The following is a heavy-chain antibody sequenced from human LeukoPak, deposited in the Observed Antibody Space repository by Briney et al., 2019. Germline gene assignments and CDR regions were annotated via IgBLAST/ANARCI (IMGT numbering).Heavy chain of an antibody. CDR3: ATYSSLNRREFQY. D-gene: IGHD3-22*01. Sequence: GGSLRLSCAASGFTFSSYTMNWVRQAPGKGLEWVSSITSGGVNTYYATSVKGRFTISRDNAKNSLFLQMNSLRAEDTAIYYCATYSSLNRREFQYWGQGTLLTVSS. CDR1: GFTFSSYT. CDR2: ITSGGVNT. J-gene: IGHJ1*01. V-gene: IGHV3-21*01.